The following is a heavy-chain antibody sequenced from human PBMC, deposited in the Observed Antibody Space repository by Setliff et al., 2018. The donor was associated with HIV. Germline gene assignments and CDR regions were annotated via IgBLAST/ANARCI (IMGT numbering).Heavy chain of an antibody. V-gene: IGHV4-61*02. J-gene: IGHJ5*02. CDR1: GDSISSGSYY. CDR2: IYTTGTT. CDR3: ARDLSRRSWFDP. D-gene: IGHD2-2*01. Sequence: PSETLSLTCTVSGDSISSGSYYWSWIRQPAGKGLEWIGRIYTTGTTDYNPSLKTRVSMSIDTSKNQFSLKLNSVTAADTAVYYCARDLSRRSWFDPWGQGTLVTVSS.